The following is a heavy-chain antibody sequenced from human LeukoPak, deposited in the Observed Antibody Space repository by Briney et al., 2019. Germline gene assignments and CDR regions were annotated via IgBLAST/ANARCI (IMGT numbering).Heavy chain of an antibody. Sequence: SETLSLTCTVSGDSISSSSYYWGWIRQPPGKGLEWIGSIYYSGSTYYNPSLKSRVTISVDTSKNQFSLKLSSVTAADTAVYYCASSRLRFLEWLSPDDAFDIWGQGTMVTVSS. CDR3: ASSRLRFLEWLSPDDAFDI. CDR1: GDSISSSSYY. J-gene: IGHJ3*02. D-gene: IGHD3-3*01. V-gene: IGHV4-39*01. CDR2: IYYSGST.